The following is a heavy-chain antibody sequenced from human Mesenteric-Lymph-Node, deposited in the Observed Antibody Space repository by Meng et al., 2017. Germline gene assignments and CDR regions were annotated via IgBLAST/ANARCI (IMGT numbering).Heavy chain of an antibody. CDR1: GGSFSGYY. D-gene: IGHD4-17*01. CDR2: INHSGST. Sequence: QVTLQQWGAGLLKPSGTLSLTCAVYGGSFSGYYWSWIRQPPGKGLEWIGEINHSGSTNYNPSLKSRVTISVDTSKNQFSLKLSSVTAADTAVYYCARGFVKYTVTRVGNWFDPWGQGTLVTVSS. V-gene: IGHV4-34*01. J-gene: IGHJ5*02. CDR3: ARGFVKYTVTRVGNWFDP.